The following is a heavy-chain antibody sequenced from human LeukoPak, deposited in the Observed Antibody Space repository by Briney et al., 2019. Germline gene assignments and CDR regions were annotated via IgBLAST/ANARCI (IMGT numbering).Heavy chain of an antibody. CDR3: ALSPSRSWRPLDY. D-gene: IGHD6-13*01. Sequence: ASVKVSCKASGYTFTGYYMHWVRQAPGQGLEWMGWINPNSGGTNYAQKFQGRVTMTRDTSISTAYMELRSLRSDDTAVYYCALSPSRSWRPLDYWGQGTLVTVSS. J-gene: IGHJ4*02. CDR2: INPNSGGT. V-gene: IGHV1-2*02. CDR1: GYTFTGYY.